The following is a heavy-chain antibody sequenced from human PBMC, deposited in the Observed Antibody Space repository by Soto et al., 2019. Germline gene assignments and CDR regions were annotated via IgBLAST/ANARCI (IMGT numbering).Heavy chain of an antibody. D-gene: IGHD3-22*01. CDR1: GGTFSSYA. CDR2: IIPIFGTA. V-gene: IGHV1-69*13. J-gene: IGHJ4*02. Sequence: SVKVSCKASGGTFSSYAISWVRQAPGQGLEWMGGIIPIFGTANYAQKFQGQVTFSSDQSITTAYLHWSSLKASDTAVYYCARQSSGYYYWGQGTLVTVSS. CDR3: ARQSSGYYY.